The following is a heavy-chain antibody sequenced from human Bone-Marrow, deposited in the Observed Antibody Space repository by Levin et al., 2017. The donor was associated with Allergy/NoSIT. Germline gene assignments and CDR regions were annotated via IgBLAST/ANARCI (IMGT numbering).Heavy chain of an antibody. V-gene: IGHV4-34*01. CDR2: INHSGST. J-gene: IGHJ4*02. CDR1: GGSFSGYY. CDR3: ARGRLGIAAAGTEGVFDY. Sequence: PGGSLRLSCAVYGGSFSGYYWSWIRQPPGKGLEWIGEINHSGSTNYNPSLKSRVTISVDTSKNQFSLKLSSVTAADTAVYYCARGRLGIAAAGTEGVFDYWGQGTLVTVSS. D-gene: IGHD6-13*01.